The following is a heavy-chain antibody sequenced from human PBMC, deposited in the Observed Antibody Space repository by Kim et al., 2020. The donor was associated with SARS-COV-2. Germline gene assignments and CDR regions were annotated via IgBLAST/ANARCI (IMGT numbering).Heavy chain of an antibody. CDR1: GYSISSGYY. D-gene: IGHD6-13*01. CDR3: ARGAAAAATGY. CDR2: IYHSGST. J-gene: IGHJ4*02. Sequence: SETLSLTCTVSGYSISSGYYWGWIRQPPGKGLEWIGSIYHSGSTYYNPSLKSRVTISVDTSKNQFSLKLSSVTAADTAVYYCARGAAAAATGYWGQGTL. V-gene: IGHV4-38-2*02.